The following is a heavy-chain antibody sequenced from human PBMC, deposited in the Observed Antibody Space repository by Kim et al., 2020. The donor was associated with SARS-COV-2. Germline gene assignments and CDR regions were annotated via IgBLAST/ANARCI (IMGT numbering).Heavy chain of an antibody. CDR3: ARGGPRGGYSYGSFDF. V-gene: IGHV3-48*02. CDR2: IGRSGSSL. J-gene: IGHJ4*02. CDR1: GFTFTNYN. D-gene: IGHD5-18*01. Sequence: GGSLRLSCAASGFTFTNYNMIWIRQAPGKGLEWVSDIGRSGSSLYYAASVKGRFTVSRDNAKNSLYLQMNSLREEDTAVYFCARGGPRGGYSYGSFDFWGQGTLVTVYS.